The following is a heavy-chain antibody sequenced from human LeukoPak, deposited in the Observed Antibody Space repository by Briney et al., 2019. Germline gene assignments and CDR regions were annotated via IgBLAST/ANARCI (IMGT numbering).Heavy chain of an antibody. CDR1: GGTFSSYA. D-gene: IGHD5-18*01. V-gene: IGHV1-69*05. CDR2: IIPIFGTA. Sequence: SVKVPCKASGGTFSSYAISWVRQAPGQGLEWMGGIIPIFGTANYAQKFQGRVTITTDESTSTAYMELSSLRSEDTAVYYCARREGYSYGSPYYYYYMDVWGKGTTVTVSS. CDR3: ARREGYSYGSPYYYYYMDV. J-gene: IGHJ6*03.